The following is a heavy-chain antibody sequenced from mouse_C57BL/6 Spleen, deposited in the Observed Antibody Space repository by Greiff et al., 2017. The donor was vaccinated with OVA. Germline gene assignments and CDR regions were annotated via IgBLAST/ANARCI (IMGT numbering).Heavy chain of an antibody. D-gene: IGHD2-4*01. CDR1: GFTFSSYG. CDR2: ISSGGSYT. CDR3: ASNYDYDGGDFDY. J-gene: IGHJ2*01. V-gene: IGHV5-6*01. Sequence: EVKVVESGGDLVKPGGSLKLSCAASGFTFSSYGMSWVRQTPDKRLEWVATISSGGSYTYYPDSVKGRFTISRDNAKNTLYLQMSSLKSEDTAMYYCASNYDYDGGDFDYWGQGTTLTVSS.